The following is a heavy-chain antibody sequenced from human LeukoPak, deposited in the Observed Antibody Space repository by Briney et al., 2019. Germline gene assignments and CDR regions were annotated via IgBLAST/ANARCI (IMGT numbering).Heavy chain of an antibody. CDR3: ARGTTKLTAAAGTHFDY. D-gene: IGHD6-13*01. V-gene: IGHV4-34*01. CDR1: GGSFSGYY. Sequence: PSETLSLTCAVYGGSFSGYYWSWIRQPPGKGLEWIGEINHSGSTNYNPSLKSRVTISVGTSKNQFSLKLSSVTAADTAVYYCARGTTKLTAAAGTHFDYWGQGTLVTVSS. CDR2: INHSGST. J-gene: IGHJ4*02.